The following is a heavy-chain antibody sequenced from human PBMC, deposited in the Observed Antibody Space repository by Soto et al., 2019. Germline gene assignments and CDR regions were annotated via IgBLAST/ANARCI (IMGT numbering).Heavy chain of an antibody. CDR2: ISHEGSRK. CDR3: ATDRGPLGNYGVDV. V-gene: IGHV3-30*03. Sequence: QVKLVESGGGVVQPGRSLRLSCAASGFTFSTYGMHWVRQAPGKGLDWVAVISHEGSRKYYGDSVKGRFTISRDNSKKTLYLQMNSLRPEDTAVYYCATDRGPLGNYGVDVWGQGATVTVSS. J-gene: IGHJ6*02. CDR1: GFTFSTYG. D-gene: IGHD3-10*01.